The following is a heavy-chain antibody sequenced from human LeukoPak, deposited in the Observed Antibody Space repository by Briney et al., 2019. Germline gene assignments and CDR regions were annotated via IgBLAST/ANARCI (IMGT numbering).Heavy chain of an antibody. CDR2: TGGSEGST. J-gene: IGHJ4*02. V-gene: IGHV3-23*01. CDR1: GFTFSSYA. D-gene: IGHD3-10*01. CDR3: AKDQARYGSGDY. Sequence: GGSLRLSCAASGFTFSSYAMSWVRQAPGKGLEWVSTTGGSEGSTYYADSVKGRFTISRDNSKNTLYLQMNSLRGEDTAVYYCAKDQARYGSGDYWGQGTLVTVSS.